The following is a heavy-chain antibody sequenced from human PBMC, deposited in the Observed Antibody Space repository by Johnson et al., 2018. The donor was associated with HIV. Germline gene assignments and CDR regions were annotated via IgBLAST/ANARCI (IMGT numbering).Heavy chain of an antibody. CDR2: IRYDGSNK. CDR1: GFTFSSYG. V-gene: IGHV3-33*08. Sequence: QMLLVESGGGVVQPGRSLRLSCAASGFTFSSYGMHWVRQAPGKGLEWVAFIRYDGSNKYYADSVKGRFTISRDNSKNTLYLQMNSLRVEDTAVYYCASSYSESDAFDIWGQGTMGPVSS. J-gene: IGHJ3*02. CDR3: ASSYSESDAFDI. D-gene: IGHD3-10*01.